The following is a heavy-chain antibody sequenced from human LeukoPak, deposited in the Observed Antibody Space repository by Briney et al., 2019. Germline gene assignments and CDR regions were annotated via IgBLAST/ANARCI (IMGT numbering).Heavy chain of an antibody. CDR1: GFTFSTYA. D-gene: IGHD1-1*01. J-gene: IGHJ4*02. V-gene: IGHV3-23*01. CDR2: ISGSGGST. Sequence: GGSLRLSCAASGFTFSTYAMSWVRQTPEKGLEWVSAISGSGGSTYYADSVKGRFTISRDNSKNTLYLQMNSLRAEDTAVYYCARDGGLYDPNYWGQGTLVTVSS. CDR3: ARDGGLYDPNY.